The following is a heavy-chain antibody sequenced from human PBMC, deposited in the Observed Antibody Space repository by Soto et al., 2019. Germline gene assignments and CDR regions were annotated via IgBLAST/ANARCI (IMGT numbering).Heavy chain of an antibody. D-gene: IGHD1-26*01. V-gene: IGHV4-39*01. Sequence: SETLSLTCAVSGGSISGSYYYWAWLRQSPGKGPEWIGSVFYTGFTSYNPSLESRVSVSVDTSTNRFSLNLTSVTAADTAVYFCARLRWETENNWFDPWGQGALVTVSS. J-gene: IGHJ5*02. CDR3: ARLRWETENNWFDP. CDR2: VFYTGFT. CDR1: GGSISGSYYY.